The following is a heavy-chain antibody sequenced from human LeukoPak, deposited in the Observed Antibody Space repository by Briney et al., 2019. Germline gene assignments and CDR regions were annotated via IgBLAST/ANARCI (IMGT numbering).Heavy chain of an antibody. D-gene: IGHD3-9*01. CDR3: VSLRMTGYDMAGIN. V-gene: IGHV4-34*01. J-gene: IGHJ4*02. Sequence: SETLSLTCAVYGGSFSGYYWSWIRQPPGKGLEWIGEINHSGSTNYNPSLKSRVTISVDTSKNQFSLKLSSVTAADTAVYYFVSLRMTGYDMAGINWGQGTLVTVSS. CDR1: GGSFSGYY. CDR2: INHSGST.